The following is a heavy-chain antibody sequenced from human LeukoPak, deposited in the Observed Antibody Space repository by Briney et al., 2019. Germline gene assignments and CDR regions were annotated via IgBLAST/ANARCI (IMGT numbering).Heavy chain of an antibody. CDR3: ARDPAPQYCGGDCSSTYFDY. CDR1: GGSISSSSYY. Sequence: SSETLSLTCTVSGGSISSSSYYWGWIRQPPGKGLEWIGSIYYSGSTYYNPSLKSRVTISVDTSKNQFSLKLSSVTAADTAVYYCARDPAPQYCGGDCSSTYFDYWGQGTLVTVSS. D-gene: IGHD2-21*02. V-gene: IGHV4-39*07. J-gene: IGHJ4*02. CDR2: IYYSGST.